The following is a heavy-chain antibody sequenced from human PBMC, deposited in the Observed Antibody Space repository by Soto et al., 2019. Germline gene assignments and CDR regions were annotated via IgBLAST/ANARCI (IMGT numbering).Heavy chain of an antibody. D-gene: IGHD2-15*01. CDR1: GGSFSGYY. Sequence: QVQLQQWGAGLLKPSETLSLTCAVYGGSFSGYYWSWIRQPPGKGLEWIGEINHSGSTNYNPSLKSRVPISVDTSKNPFSLKLSSVTAADTAVYYCARQTWESGYCSGGSCYGDYFDYWGQGTLVTVSS. V-gene: IGHV4-34*01. J-gene: IGHJ4*02. CDR2: INHSGST. CDR3: ARQTWESGYCSGGSCYGDYFDY.